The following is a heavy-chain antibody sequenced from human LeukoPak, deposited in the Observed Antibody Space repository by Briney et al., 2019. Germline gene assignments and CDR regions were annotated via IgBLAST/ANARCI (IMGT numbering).Heavy chain of an antibody. CDR3: ASSTNYDFWSGYYGFDY. CDR1: GGSICSSSYS. Sequence: SETLFLTCTISGGSICSSSYSRGWIRQPPGKGLEWIGSIYYSGRTDYNPSLKNRVTLSVDTSQTQFSPKLSSVTAADTAVYYCASSTNYDFWSGYYGFDYWGQGTLVTVSS. J-gene: IGHJ4*02. V-gene: IGHV4-39*01. D-gene: IGHD3-3*01. CDR2: IYYSGRT.